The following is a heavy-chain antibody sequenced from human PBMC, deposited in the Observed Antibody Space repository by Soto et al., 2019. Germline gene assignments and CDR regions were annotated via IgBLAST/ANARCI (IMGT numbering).Heavy chain of an antibody. CDR3: TIRFLEWLLPKDYYFDY. CDR1: GGTFSSYA. CDR2: IIPIFGTA. Sequence: AASVKVSCKASGGTFSSYAISWVRQAPGQGLEWMGGIIPIFGTANYAQKFQGRVTITADESTSTAYMELSSLRSEDTAVYYCTIRFLEWLLPKDYYFDYWGQGTLVTVSS. J-gene: IGHJ4*02. D-gene: IGHD3-3*01. V-gene: IGHV1-69*13.